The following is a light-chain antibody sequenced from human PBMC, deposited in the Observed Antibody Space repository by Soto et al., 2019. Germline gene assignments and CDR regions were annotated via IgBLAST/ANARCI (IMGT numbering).Light chain of an antibody. V-gene: IGLV2-14*01. Sequence: QSVLTQPASVSGSPGQSITISCVGTSGDIGDYNYVSWYQQHPGKAPKLIIYDVSNRPSGVSYRFSGTKSGNTASLTVSGLQAEDEDDYYCCSYTNGGTLIFGAGTKVTVL. CDR2: DVS. CDR3: CSYTNGGTLI. J-gene: IGLJ1*01. CDR1: SGDIGDYNY.